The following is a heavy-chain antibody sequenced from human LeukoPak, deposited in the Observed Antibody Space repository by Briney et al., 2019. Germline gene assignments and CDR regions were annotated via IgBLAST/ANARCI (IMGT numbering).Heavy chain of an antibody. CDR3: ARVSGLLWFGELDY. D-gene: IGHD3-10*01. Sequence: GGSLRLSCAASGFTFSSYAMHWVRQAPGKGLEYVSAISSNGGSTYYANSVKGRFTISRDNSKNTLYLQMGSLRAEDMAVYYCARVSGLLWFGELDYWGQGTLVTVSS. CDR1: GFTFSSYA. V-gene: IGHV3-64*01. J-gene: IGHJ4*02. CDR2: ISSNGGST.